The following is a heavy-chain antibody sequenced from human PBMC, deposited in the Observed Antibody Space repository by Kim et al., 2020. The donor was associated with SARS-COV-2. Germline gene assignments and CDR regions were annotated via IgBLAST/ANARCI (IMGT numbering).Heavy chain of an antibody. D-gene: IGHD2-15*01. CDR3: AVYCSGGSCYPIEPNWFDP. J-gene: IGHJ5*02. Sequence: ASVKVSCKVSGYTLTELSMHWVRQAPGKGLEWMGSFDPEDGETIYAQKFQGRVTMTEDTSTDTAYMELSSLRSEDTAVYYCAVYCSGGSCYPIEPNWFDPWGQGTLVTVSS. CDR2: FDPEDGET. V-gene: IGHV1-24*01. CDR1: GYTLTELS.